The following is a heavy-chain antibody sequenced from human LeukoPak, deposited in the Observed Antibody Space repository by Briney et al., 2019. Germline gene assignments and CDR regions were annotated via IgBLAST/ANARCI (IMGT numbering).Heavy chain of an antibody. CDR1: GFTVSSNY. CDR3: AKDRDGYNPDY. J-gene: IGHJ4*02. V-gene: IGHV3-53*01. D-gene: IGHD5-24*01. CDR2: IYSGGST. Sequence: PGGSLRLSCAASGFTVSSNYMSWVRQAPGKGLEWVSVIYSGGSTYYADSVKGRFTISTDNSKNTLYLQMNSVRAEDTAVYYCAKDRDGYNPDYWGQGTLVTVSS.